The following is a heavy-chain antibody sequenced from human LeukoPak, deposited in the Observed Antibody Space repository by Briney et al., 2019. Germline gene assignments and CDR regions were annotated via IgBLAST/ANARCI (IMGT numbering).Heavy chain of an antibody. CDR3: ARYSSSWHAIDY. V-gene: IGHV3-74*01. J-gene: IGHJ4*02. Sequence: GGSLRLSCVASGFTFSSYWMHWVRQAPGKGLVWVSRINSDGSSTSYTDSVKGRFTISRDNAKNTLYLQMNSLRAEDTAVYYCARYSSSWHAIDYWGQGTLVTVPS. D-gene: IGHD6-13*01. CDR2: INSDGSST. CDR1: GFTFSSYW.